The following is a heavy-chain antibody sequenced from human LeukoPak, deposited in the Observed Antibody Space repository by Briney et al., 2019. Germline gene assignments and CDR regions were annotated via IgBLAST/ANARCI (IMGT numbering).Heavy chain of an antibody. D-gene: IGHD3-16*02. V-gene: IGHV3-11*01. Sequence: GGSLRLSCAASGFTFSDYYMSWIRQAPGKGLEWVSHVSISGGTIYYADSVKGRFTISRDNAKNSLYLQMNSLRAEDTAVYYCARTMITFGGVIVPMGFDYWGQGTLVTVSS. CDR1: GFTFSDYY. J-gene: IGHJ4*02. CDR2: VSISGGTI. CDR3: ARTMITFGGVIVPMGFDY.